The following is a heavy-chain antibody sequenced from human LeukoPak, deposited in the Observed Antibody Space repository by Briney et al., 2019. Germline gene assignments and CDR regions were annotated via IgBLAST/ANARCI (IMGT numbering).Heavy chain of an antibody. D-gene: IGHD3-3*01. Sequence: PGGSLRLSCAASGFTFSSYGMHWVRQAPGKGLEWVAFIRYDGSNKYYADSVKGRFTISRDNSKNTLYLQMNSLRAEDTAVYYCAKDSGPYDFWSGYYQTPNDYWGQGTLSPSPQ. CDR3: AKDSGPYDFWSGYYQTPNDY. CDR1: GFTFSSYG. V-gene: IGHV3-30*02. J-gene: IGHJ4*02. CDR2: IRYDGSNK.